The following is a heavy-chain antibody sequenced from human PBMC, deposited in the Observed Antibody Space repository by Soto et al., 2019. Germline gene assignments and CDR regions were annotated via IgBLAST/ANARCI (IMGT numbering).Heavy chain of an antibody. CDR3: AHFLCLYVFWSGYFSPMGLNYFDY. D-gene: IGHD3-3*01. CDR2: TYWDDDK. J-gene: IGHJ4*02. CDR1: GFSLSTSGVG. Sequence: ASGPTLVNPTQTLTLTCTFSGFSLSTSGVGVGWIRQPPGKALEWLALTYWDDDKRYSPSLKSRLTITKDTSKNQVILRMTNMDPADTAIYYCAHFLCLYVFWSGYFSPMGLNYFDYWGQGTLVTVSS. V-gene: IGHV2-5*02.